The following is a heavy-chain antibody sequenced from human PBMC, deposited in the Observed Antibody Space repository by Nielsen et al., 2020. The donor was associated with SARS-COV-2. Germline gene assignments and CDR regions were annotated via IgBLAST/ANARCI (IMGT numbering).Heavy chain of an antibody. D-gene: IGHD6-13*01. CDR2: IKQDGSEK. CDR3: ARALAAYGMDV. CDR1: GFTFSSYW. V-gene: IGHV3-7*01. Sequence: GESLKISCAASGFTFSSYWMSWVRQAPGKGLEWVANIKQDGSEKYYVDSVKGRFTISRDNAKNSLYLQMNSLRAEDTAVYYCARALAAYGMDVWGQGTTVTVSS. J-gene: IGHJ6*02.